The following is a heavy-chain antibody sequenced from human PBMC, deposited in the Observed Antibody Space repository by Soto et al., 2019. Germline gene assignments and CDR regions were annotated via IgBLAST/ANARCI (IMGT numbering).Heavy chain of an antibody. D-gene: IGHD2-2*01. J-gene: IGHJ3*02. Sequence: GGSLRLSCAASGFTFSSYSMNWVRQAPGKGLEWVSSISSSSSYIYYADSVKGRFTISRDNAKNSLYLQMNSLRAEDTAVYYCARDPTYCSSTSCSPSRSDAFDIWGQGTMVTVSS. CDR2: ISSSSSYI. CDR1: GFTFSSYS. CDR3: ARDPTYCSSTSCSPSRSDAFDI. V-gene: IGHV3-21*01.